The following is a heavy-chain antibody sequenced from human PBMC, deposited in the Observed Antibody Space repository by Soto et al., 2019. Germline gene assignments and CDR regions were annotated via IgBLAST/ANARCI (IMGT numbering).Heavy chain of an antibody. CDR3: ARDIALKWQLHLGEPNSDRQRNDAFDI. CDR1: GYTFTSYG. Sequence: ASVKVSCKTSGYTFTSYGISWVRQAPGQGLEWMGWISAYNGNTNYAQKLQGRVTMTTDTSTSTAYMELRSLRSDDTAVYYCARDIALKWQLHLGEPNSDRQRNDAFDIWGKGTMVTVSS. D-gene: IGHD3-16*01. J-gene: IGHJ3*02. CDR2: ISAYNGNT. V-gene: IGHV1-18*01.